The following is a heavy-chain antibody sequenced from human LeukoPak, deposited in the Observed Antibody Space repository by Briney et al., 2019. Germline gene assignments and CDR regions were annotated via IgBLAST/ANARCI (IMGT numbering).Heavy chain of an antibody. CDR3: ARGLYYDSSAYYY. CDR2: ISSSSSYI. Sequence: GGSLRLSCAASGFTFGTYSMNWVRQAPGKGLEWVSSISSSSSYIYYADSAKGRFTISRDNAKNSLYLQMNSLRAEDTAVYFCARGLYYDSSAYYYWGQGTLVTVSS. J-gene: IGHJ4*02. D-gene: IGHD3-22*01. V-gene: IGHV3-21*01. CDR1: GFTFGTYS.